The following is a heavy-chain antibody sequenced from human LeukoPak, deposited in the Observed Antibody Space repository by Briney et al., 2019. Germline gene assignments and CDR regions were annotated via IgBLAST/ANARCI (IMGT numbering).Heavy chain of an antibody. CDR1: GYTFTNYA. V-gene: IGHV7-4-1*01. CDR3: ARIGYNTLDY. J-gene: IGHJ4*02. Sequence: GASVKVSCKASGYTFTNYAINWVRQAPGQGLEWMGWINTNTGNPSYALDFTGRLVLSLDTSVSTANLHLGSLKAEDTAVYYCARIGYNTLDYWGQGTLVTVSS. CDR2: INTNTGNP. D-gene: IGHD3-3*01.